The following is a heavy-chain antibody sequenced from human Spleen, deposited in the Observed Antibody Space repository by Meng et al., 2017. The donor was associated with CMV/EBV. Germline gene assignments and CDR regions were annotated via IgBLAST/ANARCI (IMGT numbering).Heavy chain of an antibody. CDR1: GFTFSSSA. V-gene: IGHV3-30*02. CDR2: IRYDGSNK. J-gene: IGHJ6*02. Sequence: GESLKISCTGSGFTFSSSAMHWVRQAPGKGLEWVAFIRYDGSNKYYADSVKGRFTISRDNSKNTLYLQMNSLRAEDTAVYYCAKDQVGANGMDVWGQGTTVTVSS. D-gene: IGHD1-26*01. CDR3: AKDQVGANGMDV.